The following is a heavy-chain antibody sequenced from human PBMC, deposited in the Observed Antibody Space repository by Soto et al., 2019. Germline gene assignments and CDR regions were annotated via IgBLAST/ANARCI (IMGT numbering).Heavy chain of an antibody. J-gene: IGHJ6*02. CDR1: GYSFTSYW. CDR2: IDPSDSYT. D-gene: IGHD2-2*02. V-gene: IGHV5-10-1*01. Sequence: PGESLKISCKGSGYSFTSYWISWVRQMPGKGLEWMGRIDPSDSYTNYSPSFQGHVTISADKSISTAYLQWSSLKASDTAMYYCARQGVVPAAIGGDYYYYGMDVWGQGTTVTVSS. CDR3: ARQGVVPAAIGGDYYYYGMDV.